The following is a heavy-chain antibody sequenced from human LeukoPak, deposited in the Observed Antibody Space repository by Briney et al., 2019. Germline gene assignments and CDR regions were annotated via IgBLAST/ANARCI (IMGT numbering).Heavy chain of an antibody. CDR2: IYYSGST. CDR1: GGSISSYY. J-gene: IGHJ6*02. CDR3: ARYSSSWSRYGMDV. Sequence: SETLSLTCTVSGGSISSYYWSWIRQPPGKGLEWIGYIYYSGSTNYNPSLKSRVTISVDTSKNQFSLKLSSVTAADTAVYYCARYSSSWSRYGMDVWGQGTTVTVSS. V-gene: IGHV4-59*01. D-gene: IGHD6-13*01.